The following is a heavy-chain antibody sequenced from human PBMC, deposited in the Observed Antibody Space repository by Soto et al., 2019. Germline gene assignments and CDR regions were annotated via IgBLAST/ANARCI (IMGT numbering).Heavy chain of an antibody. J-gene: IGHJ4*02. CDR2: IVVGSGNT. Sequence: GASVKVSCKASGFTFTSSAVQWVRQARGQRLEWIGWIVVGSGNTNYAQKFQERVTITRDMSTSTAYMELSSLRSEDTAVYYCAAHPITYYYDSSGYSPIDYWGQGALVTVSS. V-gene: IGHV1-58*01. CDR3: AAHPITYYYDSSGYSPIDY. CDR1: GFTFTSSA. D-gene: IGHD3-22*01.